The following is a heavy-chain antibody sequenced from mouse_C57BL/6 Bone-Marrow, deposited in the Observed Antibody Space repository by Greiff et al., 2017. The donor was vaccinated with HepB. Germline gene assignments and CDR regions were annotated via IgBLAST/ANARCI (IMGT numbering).Heavy chain of an antibody. Sequence: VQRVESGAELAKPGASVKLSCKASGYTFTSYWMHWVKQRPGQGLEWIGYINPSSGYTKYNQKFKDKATLTADKSSSTAYMQLSSLTYEDSAVYYCAKLYDGYYRFDYWGQGTTLTVSS. J-gene: IGHJ2*01. D-gene: IGHD2-3*01. CDR1: GYTFTSYW. CDR2: INPSSGYT. V-gene: IGHV1-7*01. CDR3: AKLYDGYYRFDY.